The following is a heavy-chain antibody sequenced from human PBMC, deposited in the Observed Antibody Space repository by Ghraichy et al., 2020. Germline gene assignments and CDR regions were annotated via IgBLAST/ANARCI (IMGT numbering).Heavy chain of an antibody. Sequence: TLSLTCDVSGRSISSYYWTWIRQSPGKRLEWIGYIYFSGSTNYNPSLKSRVTMSVDTSKNQLSLRLSSVTAADTAVYYCARYDFWTKGMDVWGQGTTVTVSS. V-gene: IGHV4-59*01. CDR1: GRSISSYY. CDR2: IYFSGST. CDR3: ARYDFWTKGMDV. D-gene: IGHD3-3*01. J-gene: IGHJ6*02.